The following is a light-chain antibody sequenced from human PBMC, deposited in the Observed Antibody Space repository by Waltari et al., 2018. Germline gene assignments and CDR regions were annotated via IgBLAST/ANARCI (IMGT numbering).Light chain of an antibody. CDR1: KLPVKY. V-gene: IGLV3-1*01. J-gene: IGLJ3*02. CDR2: QDN. Sequence: SFDLTHTPSVSVPTGQTARITRSGEKLPVKYDSWYQHKAGQSPVLVIYQDNMRPSGIPERFSGIHSGNTVTLTISGTQSLDEADYYCAAWDNSTFLVFGGGTKVTVL. CDR3: AAWDNSTFLV.